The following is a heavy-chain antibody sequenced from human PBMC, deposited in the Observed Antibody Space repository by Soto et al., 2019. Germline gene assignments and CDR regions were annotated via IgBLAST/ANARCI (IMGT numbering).Heavy chain of an antibody. CDR1: GTSISSYY. V-gene: IGHV4-59*08. D-gene: IGHD3-10*01. J-gene: IGHJ4*02. CDR2: IYYSGST. Sequence: QVQLHESGPGLVKPSETLALTCTVSGTSISSYYWSWVRQPPGKGLEWIGHIYYSGSTNYNPSLKRRATISVGTSKTQSSLKLTSVTAAAPAVYYCASLGYRGSGSGKWGQGTLVTVSS. CDR3: ASLGYRGSGSGK.